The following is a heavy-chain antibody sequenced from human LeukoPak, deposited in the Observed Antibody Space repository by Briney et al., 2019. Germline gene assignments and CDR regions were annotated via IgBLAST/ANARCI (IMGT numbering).Heavy chain of an antibody. CDR2: INPNSGGT. D-gene: IGHD3-22*01. V-gene: IGHV1-2*02. CDR1: GYTFTGYY. CDR3: AKATAHLYDNSGYYY. J-gene: IGHJ4*02. Sequence: ASVKVSCKASGYTFTGYYMHWVRQAPGQGLEWMGWINPNSGGTNYAQKFQGRVTMTRDTSISTAYMELSRLRAEDTAVYYCAKATAHLYDNSGYYYWGQGTLVTVSS.